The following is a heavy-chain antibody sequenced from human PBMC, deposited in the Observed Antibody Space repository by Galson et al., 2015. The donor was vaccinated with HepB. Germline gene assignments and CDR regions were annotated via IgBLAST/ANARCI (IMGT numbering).Heavy chain of an antibody. CDR2: IDSSSSYI. D-gene: IGHD6-6*01. J-gene: IGHJ6*02. CDR1: GFIFRTYS. CDR3: ARASRFVPRPSDYYYYAMDV. V-gene: IGHV3-21*01. Sequence: SLRLSCAASGFIFRTYSINWVRQAPGKGLEWVSSIDSSSSYIYYADSVKGRFTTSRDNAKNSLYLQMSSLRAEDTAVYYCARASRFVPRPSDYYYYAMDVWGQGTRVIVSS.